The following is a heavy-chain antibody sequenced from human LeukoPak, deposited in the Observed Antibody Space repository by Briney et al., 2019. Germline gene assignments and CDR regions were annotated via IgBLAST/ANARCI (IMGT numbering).Heavy chain of an antibody. CDR1: GFTFSDSA. D-gene: IGHD3-9*01. V-gene: IGHV3-73*01. J-gene: IGHJ4*02. CDR3: TSMTYGILTGYRNDY. CDR2: IRSKANSYAT. Sequence: GGSLKLSCAASGFTFSDSAMHWVRQAPGKGLEGVGRIRSKANSYATAYAASVKGRFTISSDDSKNTAYLQMNSLKTEDRAVYYCTSMTYGILTGYRNDYWGQGPRLPVPS.